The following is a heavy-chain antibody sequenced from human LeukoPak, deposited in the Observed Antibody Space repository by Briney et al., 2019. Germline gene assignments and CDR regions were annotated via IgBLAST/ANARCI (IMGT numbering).Heavy chain of an antibody. CDR2: VNNDGSST. J-gene: IGHJ4*02. CDR1: GFSFSSYW. CDR3: ARSSYPYYFDY. Sequence: SGGSLRLSXGASGFSFSSYWMHWVSQAPGKGLMWVSRVNNDGSSTTYADSVEGRFTISRDNARNTLYLQMNSLRAEDTAVYYCARSSYPYYFDYWGQGTLVTVSS. D-gene: IGHD6-19*01. V-gene: IGHV3-74*01.